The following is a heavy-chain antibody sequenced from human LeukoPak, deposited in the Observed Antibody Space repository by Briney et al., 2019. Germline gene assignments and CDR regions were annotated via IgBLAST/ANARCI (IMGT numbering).Heavy chain of an antibody. CDR3: VTPRSWELSDMAV. CDR2: VYHNGET. Sequence: SETLSLTCTVSGYSSTTNYYWAWIRQSPGTGLEWIGSVYHNGETYYNPSLKSRVIVSVDTSKNEFFLRLTSVTAADTAVYYCVTPRSWELSDMAVWGKGTTVIVSS. CDR1: GYSSTTNYY. V-gene: IGHV4-38-2*02. J-gene: IGHJ6*03. D-gene: IGHD1-26*01.